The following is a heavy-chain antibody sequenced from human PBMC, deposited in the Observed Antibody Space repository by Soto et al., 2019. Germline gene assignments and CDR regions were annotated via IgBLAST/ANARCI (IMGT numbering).Heavy chain of an antibody. CDR1: GFTFSDYY. CDR2: INGGGDVI. Sequence: VQLVESGGGLVKPGGSLRLSCVASGFTFSDYYMTWIRQAPGKGPEWISYINGGGDVIAYADSVKGRFTISRDNARRSVYLQMNSLTVDDTDVYYCSRDPRLVDYWGQGTLVTVSS. V-gene: IGHV3-11*01. J-gene: IGHJ4*02. D-gene: IGHD1-26*01. CDR3: SRDPRLVDY.